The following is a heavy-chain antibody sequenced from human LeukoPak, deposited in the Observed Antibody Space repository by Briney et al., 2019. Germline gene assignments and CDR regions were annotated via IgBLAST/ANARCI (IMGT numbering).Heavy chain of an antibody. J-gene: IGHJ4*02. V-gene: IGHV3-21*01. CDR2: ISSSSSYI. D-gene: IGHD3-10*01. CDR1: GFTFSSYS. Sequence: GGSLRLSCAASGFTFSSYSMNWVRQAPGKGLEGVSSISSSSSYIYYADSVKGRFTISRDNAKNSLYLQMNSLRAEDTAVYYCARDRSYGSGSYWGYYFDYWGQGTLVTVSS. CDR3: ARDRSYGSGSYWGYYFDY.